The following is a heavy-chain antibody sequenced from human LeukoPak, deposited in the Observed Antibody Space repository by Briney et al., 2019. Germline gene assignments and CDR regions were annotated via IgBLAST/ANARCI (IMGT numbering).Heavy chain of an antibody. CDR2: ISSSSSYT. V-gene: IGHV3-11*06. D-gene: IGHD2-2*01. CDR3: ARGDCSSTSCYGYYYYYGMDV. CDR1: GFTFSDYY. Sequence: GGSLRLSCAASGFTFSDYYMSWLRQAPGKGLEWVSYISSSSSYTNYADSVKGRFTISRDNAKNSLYLQMNSLRAEDTAVYYCARGDCSSTSCYGYYYYYGMDVWGQGTTVTVSS. J-gene: IGHJ6*02.